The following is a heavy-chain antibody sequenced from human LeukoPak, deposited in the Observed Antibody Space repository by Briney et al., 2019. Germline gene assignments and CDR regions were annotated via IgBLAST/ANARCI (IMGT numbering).Heavy chain of an antibody. CDR2: INHSGST. Sequence: SETLSLTCAVYGGSLSGYYWSWIRQPPGKGLEWIGEINHSGSTNYNPSLKSRVTISVDTSKNQFSLKLSSVTAADTAVYYCARGRGYYPSFDYWGQGTLVTVSS. J-gene: IGHJ4*02. CDR1: GGSLSGYY. CDR3: ARGRGYYPSFDY. D-gene: IGHD3-3*01. V-gene: IGHV4-34*01.